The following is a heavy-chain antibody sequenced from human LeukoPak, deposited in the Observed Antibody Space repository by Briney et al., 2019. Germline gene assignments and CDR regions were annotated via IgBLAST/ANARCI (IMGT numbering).Heavy chain of an antibody. J-gene: IGHJ4*02. D-gene: IGHD3-10*01. V-gene: IGHV1-18*01. CDR1: GYTFTSYG. CDR3: ARDYYGSGSYYSNKRYYAY. Sequence: ASVKVSCKASGYTFTSYGISWVRQAPGQGLEWMGWISAYNGNTNYAQKLQGRVTMTTDTSTSTAYMELRSLRSDDTAVYYCARDYYGSGSYYSNKRYYAYWGQGTLVTASS. CDR2: ISAYNGNT.